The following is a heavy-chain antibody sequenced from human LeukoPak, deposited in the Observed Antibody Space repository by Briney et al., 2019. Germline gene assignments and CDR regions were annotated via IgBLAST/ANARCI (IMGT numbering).Heavy chain of an antibody. CDR1: GFTFSSYS. J-gene: IGHJ3*01. D-gene: IGHD3-22*01. V-gene: IGHV3-48*04. Sequence: PGGSLRLSCAASGFTFSSYSMNWVRQAPGKGLEWVSYISSSSSTIYYADSVKGRFTISRDNAKNSLYLQMNSLRAEDTAVYYCARDSPKRYYYDSSHPWGRGTMVTVSS. CDR3: ARDSPKRYYYDSSHP. CDR2: ISSSSSTI.